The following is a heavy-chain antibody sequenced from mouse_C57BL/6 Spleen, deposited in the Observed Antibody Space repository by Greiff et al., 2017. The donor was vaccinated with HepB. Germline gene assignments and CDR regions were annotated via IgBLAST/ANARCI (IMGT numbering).Heavy chain of an antibody. D-gene: IGHD1-1*01. CDR3: AREEYGSSYDWYFDV. J-gene: IGHJ1*03. V-gene: IGHV1-82*01. CDR2: IYPGDGDT. CDR1: GYAFSSSW. Sequence: QVQLQQSGPELVKPGASVKISCKASGYAFSSSWMNWVKQRPGKGLEWIGRIYPGDGDTNYNGKFKGKATLTADKASSTAYMQLSSLTSEASAVYFCAREEYGSSYDWYFDVWGTGTTVTVSS.